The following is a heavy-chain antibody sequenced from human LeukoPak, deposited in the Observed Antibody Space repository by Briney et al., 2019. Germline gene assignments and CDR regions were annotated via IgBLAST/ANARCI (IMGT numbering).Heavy chain of an antibody. D-gene: IGHD3-22*01. CDR1: GGSISSYY. CDR2: IYYSGGT. CDR3: AREAKGYYYDSSGYYYWDAFDI. Sequence: SETLSLTCTVSGGSISSYYWSWIRQPPGEGLEWIGYIYYSGGTNYNPSLKSRVTISVDTSKNQFSLKLSSVTAADTAVYYCAREAKGYYYDSSGYYYWDAFDIWGQGTMVTVSS. V-gene: IGHV4-59*01. J-gene: IGHJ3*02.